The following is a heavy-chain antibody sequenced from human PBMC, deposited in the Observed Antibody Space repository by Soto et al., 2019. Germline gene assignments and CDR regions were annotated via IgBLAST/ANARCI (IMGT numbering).Heavy chain of an antibody. CDR3: ARVGCSSTSCYLRGWFDP. Sequence: SETLSLTCDCSVSSLNYNHWSGIRQSPGNWLDWIVDIKHAGYTYYNPSLKSRLVISVDTSKNQFSLKLSSVTAADTAVYYCARVGCSSTSCYLRGWFDPWGQGTLVTVSS. CDR1: VSSLNYNH. CDR2: IKHAGYT. V-gene: IGHV4-34*01. D-gene: IGHD2-2*01. J-gene: IGHJ5*02.